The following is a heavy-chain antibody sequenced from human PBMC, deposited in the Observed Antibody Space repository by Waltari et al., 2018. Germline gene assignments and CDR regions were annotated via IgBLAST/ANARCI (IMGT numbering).Heavy chain of an antibody. CDR1: GYTFTGYY. CDR3: ARDTPSYYGSGSYLGY. Sequence: QVQLVQSGAEVKKPGASVKVSCKASGYTFTGYYMHWVRQAPGQGLEWMGWINPNSGGTNYEQKFQGKVTMTRDTSISTAYMELSRLRSDDTAVYYCARDTPSYYGSGSYLGYWGQGTLVTVSS. V-gene: IGHV1-2*02. J-gene: IGHJ4*02. D-gene: IGHD3-10*01. CDR2: INPNSGGT.